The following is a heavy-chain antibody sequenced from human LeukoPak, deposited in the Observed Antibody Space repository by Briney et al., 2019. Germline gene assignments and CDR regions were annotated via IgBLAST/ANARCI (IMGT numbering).Heavy chain of an antibody. V-gene: IGHV1-46*01. Sequence: GASVKDSCKASGYTFTSNYIHWVRQAPGQGLEWMEMIYPRDGSTSYAQKFQGRVTVTRDTSTSTVHMELSGLRSEDTAVYYCARDQEGFDYWGQGTLVTVSS. CDR2: IYPRDGST. CDR3: ARDQEGFDY. CDR1: GYTFTSNY. J-gene: IGHJ4*02.